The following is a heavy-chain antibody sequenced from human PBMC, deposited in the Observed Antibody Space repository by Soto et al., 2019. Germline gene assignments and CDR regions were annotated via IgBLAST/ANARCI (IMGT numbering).Heavy chain of an antibody. CDR3: AKDRTKLMIVVVITFDY. CDR1: GFTFSSYA. Sequence: GGSLRLSCAASGFTFSSYAMSWVRQAPGKGLEWVSAISGSGGSTYYADSVKGRFTISRDNSKNTLYLQMNSLRAEDTAVYYCAKDRTKLMIVVVITFDYWGQGTLVTVSS. V-gene: IGHV3-23*01. D-gene: IGHD3-22*01. CDR2: ISGSGGST. J-gene: IGHJ4*02.